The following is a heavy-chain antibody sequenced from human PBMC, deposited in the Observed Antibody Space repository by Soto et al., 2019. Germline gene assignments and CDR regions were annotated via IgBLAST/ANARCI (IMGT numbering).Heavy chain of an antibody. Sequence: GSLRLSCAASGFTFSSYWMHWVRQAPGKGLVWVSRINSDGSSTSYADSVKGRFTISRDNAKNTLYLQMNSLRAEDTAVYYCARGPRNYDFWSGYYSYWGQGTLVTVSS. CDR2: INSDGSST. D-gene: IGHD3-3*01. V-gene: IGHV3-74*01. J-gene: IGHJ4*02. CDR1: GFTFSSYW. CDR3: ARGPRNYDFWSGYYSY.